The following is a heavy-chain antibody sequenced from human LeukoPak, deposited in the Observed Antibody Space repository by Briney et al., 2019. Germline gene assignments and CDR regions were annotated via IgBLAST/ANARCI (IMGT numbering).Heavy chain of an antibody. CDR2: IYYSGST. CDR3: ARVPPYYYDSSGDSYYFDY. Sequence: SETLSLTCTVSGGSISSYYWSWIRQPPGKGLEWIGYIYYSGSTNYNPSLKSRVTISVDTSKNQFSLKLSSVTAADTAVYYCARVPPYYYDSSGDSYYFDYWGQGTLVTVSS. D-gene: IGHD3-22*01. J-gene: IGHJ4*02. V-gene: IGHV4-59*01. CDR1: GGSISSYY.